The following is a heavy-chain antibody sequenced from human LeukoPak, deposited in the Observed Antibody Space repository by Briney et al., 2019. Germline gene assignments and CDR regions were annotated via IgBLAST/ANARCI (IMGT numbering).Heavy chain of an antibody. CDR3: ATPGPHGSGSYYNWAWGMGPATAFDY. CDR1: GFTFSSYG. CDR2: ISGSGGST. D-gene: IGHD3-10*01. Sequence: GGSLRLSCAASGFTFSSYGMSWVRQAPGKGLEWVSAISGSGGSTYYADSVKGRFTISRDNSKNTLYLQMNSLRAEDTAVYYHATPGPHGSGSYYNWAWGMGPATAFDYWGQGTLVTVSS. V-gene: IGHV3-23*01. J-gene: IGHJ4*02.